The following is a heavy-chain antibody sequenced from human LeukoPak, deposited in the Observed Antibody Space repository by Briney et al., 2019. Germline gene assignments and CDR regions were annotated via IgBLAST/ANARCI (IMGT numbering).Heavy chain of an antibody. CDR2: IYYSGST. J-gene: IGHJ4*02. CDR3: ARTAGDCSSTSCYDY. Sequence: PSETLSLTCTVSGGSISSSNYFWSWIRQPPGKGLQWIGYIYYSGSTNYNPSLKSRVTISVDTSKNQFSLKLSSVTAADTAVYYCARTAGDCSSTSCYDYWGQGTLVTVFS. V-gene: IGHV4-61*01. CDR1: GGSISSSNYF. D-gene: IGHD2-2*01.